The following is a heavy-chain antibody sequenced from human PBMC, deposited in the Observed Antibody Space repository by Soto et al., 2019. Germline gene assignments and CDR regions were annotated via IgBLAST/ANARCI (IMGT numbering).Heavy chain of an antibody. CDR1: GYTFTSYG. D-gene: IGHD6-13*01. CDR2: ISAYNGNT. J-gene: IGHJ4*02. Sequence: QVQLVQSGAEVKKPGASVKVSCKASGYTFTSYGISWVRQAPGQGLEWMGWISAYNGNTNYAQKFQGRVTITADESTSTAYMELSSLRSEDTAVYYCAITRQQLVRNFDYWGQGTLVTVSS. CDR3: AITRQQLVRNFDY. V-gene: IGHV1-18*04.